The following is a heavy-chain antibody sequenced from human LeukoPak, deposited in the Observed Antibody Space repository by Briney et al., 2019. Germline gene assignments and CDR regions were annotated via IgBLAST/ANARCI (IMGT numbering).Heavy chain of an antibody. V-gene: IGHV4-4*07. J-gene: IGHJ4*02. CDR1: GGSISSYY. CDR3: ARDLLWFGEAFFDY. CDR2: IYTSGST. Sequence: SETLSLTCTVSGGSISSYYWSWIRQPAGKGLEWIGRIYTSGSTNYNPSLKSRVTMSVDTSKNQFSLKLSSVTAADTAVYYCARDLLWFGEAFFDYWGQGTLVTVSS. D-gene: IGHD3-10*01.